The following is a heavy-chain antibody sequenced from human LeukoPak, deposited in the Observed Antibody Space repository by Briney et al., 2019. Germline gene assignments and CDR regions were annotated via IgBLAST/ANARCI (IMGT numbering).Heavy chain of an antibody. Sequence: ASETLSLTCTVSGGSISSSSYYWGWIRQPPGKGLEWIGSIYYSGSTYYNPSLKSRVTISVDTSKSQFSLKLSSVTAADTAVYYCARAYYYASSGPFYYWGQGTLVTVSS. CDR2: IYYSGST. V-gene: IGHV4-39*07. CDR3: ARAYYYASSGPFYY. J-gene: IGHJ4*02. D-gene: IGHD3-22*01. CDR1: GGSISSSSYY.